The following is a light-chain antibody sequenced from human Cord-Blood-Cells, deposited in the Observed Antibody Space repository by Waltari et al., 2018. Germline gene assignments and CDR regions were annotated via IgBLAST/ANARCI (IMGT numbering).Light chain of an antibody. CDR3: CSYAGSSTVV. CDR2: EGS. J-gene: IGLJ2*01. Sequence: QSALTQPAYVSGSPGQSITIPCTGTSSDVGSYNLVPWYQQHPGKAPKLMIEEGSKRPSGVSNRFSGSKSGNTASLTISGLQAEDEADYYCCSYAGSSTVVFGGGTKLTVL. V-gene: IGLV2-23*01. CDR1: SSDVGSYNL.